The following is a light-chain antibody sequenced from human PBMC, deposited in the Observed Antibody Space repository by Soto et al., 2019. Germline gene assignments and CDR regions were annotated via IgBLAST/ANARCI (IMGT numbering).Light chain of an antibody. V-gene: IGKV1-5*01. J-gene: IGKJ1*01. CDR2: DVS. CDR3: QQCNSYSVT. Sequence: DIQMTQSPSTLSASVGDRVTITCLASQSISGWLAWYQQKPGKAPKLLIYDVSSLESGVPSRFRGSGSGTEFTLTISRLQPDDFATYYCQQCNSYSVTFGQGTKADIK. CDR1: QSISGW.